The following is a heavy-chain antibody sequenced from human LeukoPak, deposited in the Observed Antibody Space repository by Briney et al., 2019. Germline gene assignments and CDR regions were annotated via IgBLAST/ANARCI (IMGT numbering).Heavy chain of an antibody. D-gene: IGHD3-9*01. Sequence: SETLSLTCTVSGGSISSYYWSWIRQPPGKGLEWIGYIYYSGSTNYNPSLKSRVTISVDTSKNQFSLKLSSVTAADTAVYYCARTDDILTGYYFGNFDYWGQGALVTVSS. V-gene: IGHV4-59*01. J-gene: IGHJ4*02. CDR1: GGSISSYY. CDR3: ARTDDILTGYYFGNFDY. CDR2: IYYSGST.